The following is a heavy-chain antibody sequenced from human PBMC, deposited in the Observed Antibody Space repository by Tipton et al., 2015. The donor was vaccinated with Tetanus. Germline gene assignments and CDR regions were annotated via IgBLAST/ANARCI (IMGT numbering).Heavy chain of an antibody. D-gene: IGHD2/OR15-2a*01. Sequence: SLRLSCVASGFSFSSYAMSWVRQAPGRGLEWVSLISGSGGSTYYADSVKGRFTISRDNSKNTLFLQMNSLRAEDTAVYFCAKEDRRRAEYYFDFWGQGTLVTVSS. CDR1: GFSFSSYA. CDR2: ISGSGGST. V-gene: IGHV3-23*01. CDR3: AKEDRRRAEYYFDF. J-gene: IGHJ4*02.